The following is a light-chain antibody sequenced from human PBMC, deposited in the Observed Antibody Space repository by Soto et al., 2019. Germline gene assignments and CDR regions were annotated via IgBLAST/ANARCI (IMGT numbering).Light chain of an antibody. CDR3: QKYNTAPQT. J-gene: IGKJ1*01. CDR2: AAS. Sequence: DIQMTQSPSSLSASVGDRVTITCRASQGILAYVAWFQQKPGKAPRLLIYAASTLHSGVPSRFSGSGSGTDFTLTISSLQPEDGATYYCQKYNTAPQTFGQGTKVEIK. V-gene: IGKV1-27*01. CDR1: QGILAY.